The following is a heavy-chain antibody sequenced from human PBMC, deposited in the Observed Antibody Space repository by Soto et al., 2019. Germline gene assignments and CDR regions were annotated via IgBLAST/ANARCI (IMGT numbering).Heavy chain of an antibody. Sequence: ASVKVSCKASGYTFTSYYMHWVRQAPGQGLEWMGIINPSGGSTSYAQKFQGRVTMTRDTSTSTVYMELSSLRSEDTAVYYCARANDATKYYYYYYGMDVWGQGTTVTVS. J-gene: IGHJ6*02. V-gene: IGHV1-46*01. CDR1: GYTFTSYY. CDR2: INPSGGST. D-gene: IGHD2-15*01. CDR3: ARANDATKYYYYYYGMDV.